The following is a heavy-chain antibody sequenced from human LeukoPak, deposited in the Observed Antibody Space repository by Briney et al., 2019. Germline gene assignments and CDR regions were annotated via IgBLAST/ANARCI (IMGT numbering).Heavy chain of an antibody. D-gene: IGHD6-6*01. Sequence: GSLRLSCSASGFTFSTYAMSWVRQAPGKGLEWVSSVSGSGGSTYYADSVKGRFTISRDNSKNTLYLQMNSLRAEDTAVYYCAKGLSYSSSPDAFDIWGQGTMVTVSS. CDR2: VSGSGGST. V-gene: IGHV3-23*01. CDR1: GFTFSTYA. J-gene: IGHJ3*02. CDR3: AKGLSYSSSPDAFDI.